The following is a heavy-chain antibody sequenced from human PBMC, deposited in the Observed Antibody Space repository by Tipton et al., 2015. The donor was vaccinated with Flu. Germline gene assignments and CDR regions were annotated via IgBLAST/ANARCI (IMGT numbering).Heavy chain of an antibody. CDR1: GYTFTNYG. CDR2: ITTYNGNT. V-gene: IGHV1-18*04. J-gene: IGHJ5*02. D-gene: IGHD2-2*02. CDR3: ARHYCISTICYTWFDP. Sequence: QLVQSGAEVKKPGASVKVSCKASGYTFTNYGISWVRQAPGQGLEWMGWITTYNGNTNYAQKLQGRVTMTTDTSTSTAYMELRSLRSDDTAVYYCARHYCISTICYTWFDPWGQGTLVTVSS.